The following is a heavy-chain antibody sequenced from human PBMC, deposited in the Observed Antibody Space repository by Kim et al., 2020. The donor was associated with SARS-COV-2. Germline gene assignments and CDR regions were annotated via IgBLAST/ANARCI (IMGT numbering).Heavy chain of an antibody. CDR3: ARDHYYGSGSYEGMDV. CDR2: ISYDGSNK. CDR1: GFTFSSYA. D-gene: IGHD3-10*01. Sequence: GGSLRLSCAASGFTFSSYAMHWVRQAPGKGLEWVAVISYDGSNKYYADSVKGRFTISRDNSKNTLYLQMNSLRAEDTAVYYCARDHYYGSGSYEGMDVWGQGTTVTVSS. J-gene: IGHJ6*02. V-gene: IGHV3-30*04.